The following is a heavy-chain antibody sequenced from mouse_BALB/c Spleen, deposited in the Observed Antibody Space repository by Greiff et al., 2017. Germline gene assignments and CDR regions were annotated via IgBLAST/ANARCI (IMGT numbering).Heavy chain of an antibody. CDR3: ARYGNPYYYAMDY. V-gene: IGHV1-82*01. CDR1: GYAFSSSW. D-gene: IGHD2-1*01. CDR2: IYPGDGDT. J-gene: IGHJ4*01. Sequence: QVQLKQSGPELVKPGASVKISCKASGYAFSSSWMNWVKQRPGQGLEWIGRIYPGDGDTNYNGKFKGKATLTADKSSSTAYMQLSSLTSVDSAVYFCARYGNPYYYAMDYWGQGTSVTVSS.